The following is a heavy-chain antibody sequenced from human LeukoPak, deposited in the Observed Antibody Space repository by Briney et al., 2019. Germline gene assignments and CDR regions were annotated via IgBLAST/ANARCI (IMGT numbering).Heavy chain of an antibody. J-gene: IGHJ4*02. D-gene: IGHD3-22*01. CDR1: GFTFSSYA. V-gene: IGHV3-30-3*01. CDR3: ATKGRYYDSSGYYYSDY. CDR2: ISYDGSNK. Sequence: GGSLRLSCAASGFTFSSYAMHWVRQAPGKGLEWVAVISYDGSNKYYADSVKGRFTISRDNAKNSLYLQMNSLRAEDTAVYYCATKGRYYDSSGYYYSDYWGQGTLVTVSS.